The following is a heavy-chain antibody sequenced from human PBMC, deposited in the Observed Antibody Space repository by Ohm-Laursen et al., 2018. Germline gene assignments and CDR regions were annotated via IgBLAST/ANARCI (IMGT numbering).Heavy chain of an antibody. CDR1: GYTFTGYY. V-gene: IGHV1-2*02. D-gene: IGHD6-19*01. J-gene: IGHJ4*02. CDR2: INPNSGGT. CDR3: AREVYSSGWYVNY. Sequence: GSSVKVSCKASGYTFTGYYMHWVRQAPGQGLEWMGWINPNSGGTNYAQKFQGRVTMTRDTSISTAYMELSRLRSDDTAVYYCAREVYSSGWYVNYWGQGTLVTVSS.